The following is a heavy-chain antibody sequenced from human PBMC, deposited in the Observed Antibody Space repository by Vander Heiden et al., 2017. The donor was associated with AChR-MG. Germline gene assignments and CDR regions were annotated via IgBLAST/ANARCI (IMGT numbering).Heavy chain of an antibody. CDR1: GYTLTELS. CDR3: ATKGPLLWFGEFQVTHESLTSSSYMDV. CDR2: FDPEDGET. V-gene: IGHV1-24*01. Sequence: QVQLVQPGAEVKKPGASAKVSCKVSGYTLTELSMHWVRQAHGKGLEWMGGFDPEDGETIYAQKFQGRVTMTEDTSTDTAYMELSSLRSEDTAVYYCATKGPLLWFGEFQVTHESLTSSSYMDVWGKGTTVTVSS. J-gene: IGHJ6*03. D-gene: IGHD3-10*01.